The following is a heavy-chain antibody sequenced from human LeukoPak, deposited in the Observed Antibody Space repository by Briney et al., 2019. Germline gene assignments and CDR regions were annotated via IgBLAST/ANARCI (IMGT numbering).Heavy chain of an antibody. V-gene: IGHV4-59*01. CDR3: AREASRNGYSGYLPSYMDV. Sequence: SETLSLTCTVSGGSISSYYWSWIRQPPGKGLEWIWYIYYSGSTNYNPSLKSRVTISVDTSKNPFSLKLSSVTAADTAVYYCAREASRNGYSGYLPSYMDVWGKGTTVTVSS. D-gene: IGHD5-12*01. CDR2: IYYSGST. CDR1: GGSISSYY. J-gene: IGHJ6*03.